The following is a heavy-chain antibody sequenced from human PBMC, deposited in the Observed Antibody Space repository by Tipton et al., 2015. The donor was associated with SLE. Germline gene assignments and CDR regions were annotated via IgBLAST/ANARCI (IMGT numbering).Heavy chain of an antibody. V-gene: IGHV3-53*05. CDR1: AFSVSAYH. CDR3: ANLERYSGYDWHFDY. J-gene: IGHJ4*02. Sequence: SLRLSCAASAFSVSAYHMTWVRQAPGKGLEWVSVSYLGGGTDYADSVKGRFTVSRDSSENTVYLQMNSLRAEDTAVYYCANLERYSGYDWHFDYWGQGTLVTVSS. D-gene: IGHD5-12*01. CDR2: SYLGGGT.